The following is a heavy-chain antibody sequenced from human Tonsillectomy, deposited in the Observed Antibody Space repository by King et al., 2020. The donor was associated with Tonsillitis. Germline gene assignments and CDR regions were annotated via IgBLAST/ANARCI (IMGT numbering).Heavy chain of an antibody. Sequence: VQLVESGGGLVQPGGSLRLSCAVPGLTFSSYWMSWVRQAPGKGLEWVANINQNGGEKYYVDSVKGRFTISRDNAKNSLYLQMNSLRADDTAVYYCARDVTFGGKYWGPGTLVTVSS. V-gene: IGHV3-7*03. J-gene: IGHJ4*02. CDR1: GLTFSSYW. D-gene: IGHD4-23*01. CDR2: INQNGGEK. CDR3: ARDVTFGGKY.